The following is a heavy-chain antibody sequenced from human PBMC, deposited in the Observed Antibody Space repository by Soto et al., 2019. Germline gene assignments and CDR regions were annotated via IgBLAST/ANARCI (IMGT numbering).Heavy chain of an antibody. Sequence: VQLVESGGGVVQPGRSLRFSCAASGFTFSSYAMHWVRQAPGRGLEWVAVISYDGSNKYYADSVKGRFTISRDNSKNTLYMQMNSLRAEDTAVYYCARVNWNYGFGAFDIWGQGTMVTVYS. CDR3: ARVNWNYGFGAFDI. D-gene: IGHD1-7*01. CDR2: ISYDGSNK. V-gene: IGHV3-30-3*01. CDR1: GFTFSSYA. J-gene: IGHJ3*02.